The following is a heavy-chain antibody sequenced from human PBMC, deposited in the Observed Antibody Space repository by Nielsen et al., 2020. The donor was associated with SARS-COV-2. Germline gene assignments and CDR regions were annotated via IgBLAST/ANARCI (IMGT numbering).Heavy chain of an antibody. CDR2: IVVGSGNT. J-gene: IGHJ5*02. V-gene: IGHV1-58*01. Sequence: SVKVSCKASGFTFMSSVVQWVRQARGQRLEWIGWIVVGSGNTEYAQKFQERVTITRDMSTSTAYMELSSLRSEDTAVYYCATGRVTGTTEWFDPWGQGTLVTVSS. D-gene: IGHD1-7*01. CDR3: ATGRVTGTTEWFDP. CDR1: GFTFMSSV.